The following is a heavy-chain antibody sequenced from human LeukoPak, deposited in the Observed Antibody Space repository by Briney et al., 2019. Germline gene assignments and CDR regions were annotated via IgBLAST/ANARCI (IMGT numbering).Heavy chain of an antibody. CDR3: ARDQKLAYCGGDCYNWFDP. CDR2: MHYRGNT. CDR1: GGSISSHY. D-gene: IGHD2-21*02. Sequence: TSETLSLTCTVSGGSISSHYWSWIRQSPGKGLEWIGFMHYRGNTNSNPSPRSRVTISMDTSKNQFSLKMSSVTAADTAVYYCARDQKLAYCGGDCYNWFDPWGQGTLVTVSS. V-gene: IGHV4-59*11. J-gene: IGHJ5*02.